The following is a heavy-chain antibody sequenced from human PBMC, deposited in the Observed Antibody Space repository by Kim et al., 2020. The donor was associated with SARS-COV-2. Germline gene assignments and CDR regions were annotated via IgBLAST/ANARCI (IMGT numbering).Heavy chain of an antibody. J-gene: IGHJ3*02. Sequence: SRVTISVDTSKNQFSLKLSSVTAADTAVYYCASPPRGDYYDSSGDDAFDIWGQGTMVTVSS. V-gene: IGHV4-39*01. CDR3: ASPPRGDYYDSSGDDAFDI. D-gene: IGHD3-22*01.